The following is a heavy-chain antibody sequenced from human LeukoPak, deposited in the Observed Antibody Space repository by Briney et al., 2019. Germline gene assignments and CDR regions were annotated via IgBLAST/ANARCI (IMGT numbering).Heavy chain of an antibody. CDR3: AGTYSSSWYWFDP. D-gene: IGHD6-13*01. CDR2: IDPSDSYT. Sequence: GESLRISCKGSGYSFTSYWISWVRQMPGKGLEWMGRIDPSDSYTNYSPSFQGHVTISADKSISTAYLQWSSLKASDTAMYYCAGTYSSSWYWFDPWGQGTLVTVSS. CDR1: GYSFTSYW. V-gene: IGHV5-10-1*01. J-gene: IGHJ5*02.